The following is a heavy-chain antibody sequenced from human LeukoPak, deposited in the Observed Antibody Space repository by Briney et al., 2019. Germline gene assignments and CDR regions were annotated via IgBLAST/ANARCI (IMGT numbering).Heavy chain of an antibody. CDR2: IYYSGST. CDR1: GGSISSYY. J-gene: IGHJ1*01. V-gene: IGHV4-59*08. Sequence: PSETLSLTCTVSGGSISSYYWSWIWQPPGKGLEWIGYIYYSGSTNYNPSLKSRVTISVDTSKNQFSLKLSSVTAADTAVYYCARLGNGDYEYFQHWGQGTLVTVSS. CDR3: ARLGNGDYEYFQH. D-gene: IGHD4-17*01.